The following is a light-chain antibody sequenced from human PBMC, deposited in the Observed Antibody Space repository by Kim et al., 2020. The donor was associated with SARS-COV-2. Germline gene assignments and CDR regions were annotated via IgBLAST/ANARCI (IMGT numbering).Light chain of an antibody. V-gene: IGLV3-1*01. CDR3: QAWDSSTLV. CDR1: ELQTKY. CDR2: QDA. J-gene: IGLJ2*01. Sequence: SYELTQPPSVSVSPGHTASITCSGNELQTKYISWYQQKPGQSPVLVIYQDAKRPSGIPQRFSGSSSGNTATLTISATQAMDEADYYCQAWDSSTLVFGGGTKVTVL.